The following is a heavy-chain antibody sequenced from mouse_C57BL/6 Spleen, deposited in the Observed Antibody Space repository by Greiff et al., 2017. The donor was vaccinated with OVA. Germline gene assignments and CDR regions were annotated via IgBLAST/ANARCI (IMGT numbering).Heavy chain of an antibody. J-gene: IGHJ1*03. Sequence: QVQLQQPGAELVMPGASVKLSCKASGYTFTSYWMHWVKQRPGQGLEWIGEIDPSDSDTNYNQKFKGKSTLTVDKSSSTAYMQLSSLTSEDSAVYYCARGLDCYFDVWGTGTTVTVSS. CDR2: IDPSDSDT. V-gene: IGHV1-69*01. CDR3: ARGLDCYFDV. CDR1: GYTFTSYW.